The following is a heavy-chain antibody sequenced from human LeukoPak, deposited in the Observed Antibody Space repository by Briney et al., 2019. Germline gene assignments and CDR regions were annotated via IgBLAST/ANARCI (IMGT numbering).Heavy chain of an antibody. CDR1: GFPFSGYW. V-gene: IGHV3-74*01. CDR3: ARSASGYDA. D-gene: IGHD5-12*01. Sequence: SGGSLRLSCAASGFPFSGYWMHWVRQAPGTGLVWVSRIDDDGAGTTYADSVKGRFTISRDNAKNTLYLQMNSLRVEDTAVYYCARSASGYDAWGQGTLVTVSS. J-gene: IGHJ5*02. CDR2: IDDDGAGT.